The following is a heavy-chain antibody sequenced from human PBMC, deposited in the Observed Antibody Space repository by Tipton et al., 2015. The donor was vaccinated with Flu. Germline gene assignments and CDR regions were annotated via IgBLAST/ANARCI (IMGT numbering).Heavy chain of an antibody. Sequence: TLSLTCSVSGDSVGSVYFWGWIRQPPGQGLEWIGNIHRSGNGYYNPSFQSRVTMSVDLSKNQFSLRLSFVTAADTATYYCARQGVGTMGPDWFDPWGQGTLVTVSS. CDR1: GDSVGSVYF. V-gene: IGHV4-38-2*01. D-gene: IGHD3-10*01. CDR3: ARQGVGTMGPDWFDP. J-gene: IGHJ5*02. CDR2: IHRSGNG.